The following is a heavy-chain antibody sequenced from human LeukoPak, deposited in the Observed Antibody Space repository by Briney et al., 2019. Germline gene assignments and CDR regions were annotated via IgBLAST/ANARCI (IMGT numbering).Heavy chain of an antibody. D-gene: IGHD6-19*01. V-gene: IGHV4-59*01. CDR2: IYYSGST. Sequence: SETLSLTCTVSGGSISSYYWSWIRQPPGKGLEWIGYIYYSGSTNYNPSLKSRVTISVDTSKNQFSPKLSSVTAADTAVYYCARAAVAGRGWFDPWGQGTLVTVSS. J-gene: IGHJ5*02. CDR1: GGSISSYY. CDR3: ARAAVAGRGWFDP.